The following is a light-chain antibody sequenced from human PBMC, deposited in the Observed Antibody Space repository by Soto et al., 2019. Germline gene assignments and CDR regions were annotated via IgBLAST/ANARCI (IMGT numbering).Light chain of an antibody. Sequence: QSALTQPPSASGFPGQSVTISCTGTSSDVGYYDYVSWYQQHPGKAPKLVIYEVTKRPSGVPDRVSASKSGNTASLTVSGLRAEDEADYYCCSYRSGGAAVFGGGTKVTVL. CDR3: CSYRSGGAAV. CDR1: SSDVGYYDY. V-gene: IGLV2-8*01. CDR2: EVT. J-gene: IGLJ3*02.